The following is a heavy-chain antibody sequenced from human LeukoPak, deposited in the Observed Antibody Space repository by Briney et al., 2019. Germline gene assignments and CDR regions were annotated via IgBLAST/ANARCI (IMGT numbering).Heavy chain of an antibody. CDR3: ARDSLSGSGWSKHPMDV. CDR2: ISSSSSYI. D-gene: IGHD6-19*01. Sequence: GRSLSLSCAASGXTFSSYSMNWVRQAAGKGLECVSSISSSSSYIYYADSVKGRFTISRDNAKNSLYLQMNSLRAEDTAVYYCARDSLSGSGWSKHPMDVWGQGTTVTVSS. CDR1: GXTFSSYS. V-gene: IGHV3-21*01. J-gene: IGHJ6*02.